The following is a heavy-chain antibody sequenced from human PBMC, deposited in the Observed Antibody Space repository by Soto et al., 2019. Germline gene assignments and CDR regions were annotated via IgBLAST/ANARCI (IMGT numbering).Heavy chain of an antibody. Sequence: SVKVSCKASGFTFTSSAVQWVRQARGQRLEWIGWIVVGSGNTNYAQKFQERVTITRDMSTSTAYMELSSLRSEDTAVYYCAADPYYYDSSGYYAGYWGQGTLVTVSS. D-gene: IGHD3-22*01. CDR3: AADPYYYDSSGYYAGY. CDR2: IVVGSGNT. V-gene: IGHV1-58*01. CDR1: GFTFTSSA. J-gene: IGHJ4*02.